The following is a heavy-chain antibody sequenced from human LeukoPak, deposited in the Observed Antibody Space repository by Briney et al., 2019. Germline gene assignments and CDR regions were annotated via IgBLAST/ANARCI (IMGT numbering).Heavy chain of an antibody. D-gene: IGHD3-22*01. J-gene: IGHJ3*02. V-gene: IGHV3-33*01. CDR1: GFTFSSYG. Sequence: PGGSLRLSCAASGFTFSSYGMHWVRQAPGKGLEWVAVIWYDGSNKYYADSVKGRFTISRDNSKNTLYLQMNSLGAEDTAVYYCARDNYYDSSGYYPYDAFDIWGQGTMVTVSS. CDR3: ARDNYYDSSGYYPYDAFDI. CDR2: IWYDGSNK.